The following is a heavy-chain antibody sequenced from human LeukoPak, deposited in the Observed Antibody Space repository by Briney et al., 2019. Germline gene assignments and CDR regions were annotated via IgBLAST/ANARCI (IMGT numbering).Heavy chain of an antibody. CDR2: IRYDGSNK. D-gene: IGHD1-26*01. V-gene: IGHV3-30*02. CDR1: GFTFSSYG. CDR3: AKLPRGGGSYPDAFDI. J-gene: IGHJ3*02. Sequence: GGSLRLSCAASGFTFSSYGMHWVRQAPGKGLEWVAFIRYDGSNKYYADSVKGRFTISRDNSKNTLYLQMNSLRAEDTAVYYCAKLPRGGGSYPDAFDIWGQGTMVTVFS.